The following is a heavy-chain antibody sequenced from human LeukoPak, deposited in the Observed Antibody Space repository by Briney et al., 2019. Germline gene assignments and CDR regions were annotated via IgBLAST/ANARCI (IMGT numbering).Heavy chain of an antibody. D-gene: IGHD2-21*02. Sequence: GGSLRLSCVASGFTLKAYAMHWVRQAPGKGLEWVAFIMHDGSSKSIGDSVKGRFSISRDNPSNTLYLEMNSLRVEDTAVYYCAKGFRLNDFSFESWGQGTLVTVSS. V-gene: IGHV3-30*02. CDR3: AKGFRLNDFSFES. J-gene: IGHJ4*02. CDR1: GFTLKAYA. CDR2: IMHDGSSK.